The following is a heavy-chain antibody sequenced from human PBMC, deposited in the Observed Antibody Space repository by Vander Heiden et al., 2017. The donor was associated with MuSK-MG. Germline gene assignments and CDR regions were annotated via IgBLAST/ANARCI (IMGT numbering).Heavy chain of an antibody. Sequence: QLQLQESGPGLVKPSETLSLTCTVSGGSISISNYYWGWIRQSPGKGLEWIGSIYYSGSTYYNPSLKSRVTMPVDTSKNQFSLRLSSVSASDTAVYYCARHGSGTVFYNWFDTWGQGTLVTVSS. CDR2: IYYSGST. D-gene: IGHD3-10*01. CDR3: ARHGSGTVFYNWFDT. J-gene: IGHJ5*02. CDR1: GGSISISNYY. V-gene: IGHV4-39*01.